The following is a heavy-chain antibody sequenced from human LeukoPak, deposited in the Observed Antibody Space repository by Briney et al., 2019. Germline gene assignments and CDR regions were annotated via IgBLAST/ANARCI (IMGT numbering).Heavy chain of an antibody. V-gene: IGHV3-23*01. D-gene: IGHD4-17*01. J-gene: IGHJ4*02. CDR3: AREVIHDYGDYFDY. CDR2: ISGSGGST. Sequence: GGSLRLSCAASGFMFSSYAMSWVRQAPGKGLEWVSAISGSGGSTYYADSVKGRFTISRDNSENTLYLQMNSLRAEDTAVYYCAREVIHDYGDYFDYWGQGTLVTVSS. CDR1: GFMFSSYA.